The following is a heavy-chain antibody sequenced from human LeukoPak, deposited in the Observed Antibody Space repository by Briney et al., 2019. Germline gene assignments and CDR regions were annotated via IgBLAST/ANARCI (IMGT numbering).Heavy chain of an antibody. J-gene: IGHJ4*02. D-gene: IGHD2-15*01. CDR2: INHSGST. CDR3: ARVILPGYCSGGSCFPIYYFDY. CDR1: GGSFSGYY. Sequence: SETLSLTCAVYGGSFSGYYWSWLRQPPGEGLEWIGEINHSGSTNYNPSLKSRVTISVDTSKNQFSLKLSSVTAADTAVYYCARVILPGYCSGGSCFPIYYFDYWGQGTLVTVSS. V-gene: IGHV4-34*01.